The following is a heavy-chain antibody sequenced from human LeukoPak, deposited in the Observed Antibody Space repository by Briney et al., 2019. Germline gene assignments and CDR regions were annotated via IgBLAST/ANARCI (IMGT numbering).Heavy chain of an antibody. CDR1: GYTFTGYY. V-gene: IGHV1-2*02. CDR2: INPNSGGT. J-gene: IGHJ5*02. CDR3: ARDDAEGEGWFDP. Sequence: ASVKVSCKASGYTFTGYYMHWVRQAPVQGVEWMGWINPNSGGTNYAQKFQGRVTMTRDTSISTAYMELSRLRSDDTAVYYCARDDAEGEGWFDPWGQGTLVTVSS.